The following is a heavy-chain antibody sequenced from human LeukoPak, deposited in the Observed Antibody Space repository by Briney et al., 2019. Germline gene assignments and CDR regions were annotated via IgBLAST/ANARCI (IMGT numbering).Heavy chain of an antibody. CDR3: AGSSAFDAFDI. D-gene: IGHD3-22*01. CDR2: IYYRGST. J-gene: IGHJ3*02. V-gene: IGHV4-59*08. Sequence: SETLSLTCTVSGGSISSYSWNWIRQPPGKGLEWIGYIYYRGSTNNNPSLKSRVTISVDTSKNQFSLKLSSVTAADTAVYYCAGSSAFDAFDIWGQGTMVTVSS. CDR1: GGSISSYS.